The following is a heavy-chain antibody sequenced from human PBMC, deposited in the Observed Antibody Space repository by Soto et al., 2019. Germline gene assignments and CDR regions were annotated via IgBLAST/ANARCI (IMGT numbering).Heavy chain of an antibody. CDR1: GLTRSSYE. CDR3: ARRRRRRSGMSASAIVF. J-gene: IGHJ3*01. V-gene: IGHV3-48*03. D-gene: IGHD3-3*01. Sequence: GGSLRLSCAGSGLTRSSYEMSWVRQAPGQGLEWVSYIQSSGSNIHYADSVKGRFTISRDNAKNSLYLQMNSLRVEDTAVYYCARRRRRRSGMSASAIVFSGKATMLT. CDR2: IQSSGSNI.